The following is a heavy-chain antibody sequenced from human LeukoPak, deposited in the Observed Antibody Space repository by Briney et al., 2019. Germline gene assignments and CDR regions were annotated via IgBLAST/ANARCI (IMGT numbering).Heavy chain of an antibody. CDR3: ARDWGYCSSTSCHVFDY. CDR1: GFTVSSNY. V-gene: IGHV3-53*01. Sequence: PGGSLRLSCAASGFTVSSNYMSWVRQAPGKGLEWVSVIYSGGSTYYADSVKGRFTISRDNSKNTLYLQMNSLRTEDTAVYYCARDWGYCSSTSCHVFDYWGRGTLVTVSS. CDR2: IYSGGST. J-gene: IGHJ4*02. D-gene: IGHD2-2*01.